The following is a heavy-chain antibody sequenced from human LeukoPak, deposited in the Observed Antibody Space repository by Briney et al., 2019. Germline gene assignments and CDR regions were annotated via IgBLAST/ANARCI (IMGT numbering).Heavy chain of an antibody. J-gene: IGHJ4*02. CDR2: ISAYSGKT. CDR3: ARVQRGSYLPDY. CDR1: GYTFTSYG. Sequence: ASVTVSCKASGYTFTSYGISWVGQAPGQGLEGMGWISAYSGKTNYAKKLQGRVTMTTDTSTSTAYMELRSLRSDDTAVYYCARVQRGSYLPDYWGQGTLVTVSS. V-gene: IGHV1-18*01. D-gene: IGHD1-26*01.